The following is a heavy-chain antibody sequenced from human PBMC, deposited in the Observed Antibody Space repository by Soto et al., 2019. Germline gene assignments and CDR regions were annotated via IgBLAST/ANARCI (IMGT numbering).Heavy chain of an antibody. J-gene: IGHJ4*01. CDR3: CGMIGGRTLDH. CDR2: IIPILGIA. V-gene: IGHV1-69*02. Sequence: QVQLVQSGAEVKKPGSSVKVSCKASGGTFSSYTISWVRQAPGQGLEWMGRIIPILGIANYAQKFQGRVTITADKSTGTGYMEVRSLGFGGKAGYYCCGMIGGRTLDHWGQGTLVTVSS. D-gene: IGHD2-21*01. CDR1: GGTFSSYT.